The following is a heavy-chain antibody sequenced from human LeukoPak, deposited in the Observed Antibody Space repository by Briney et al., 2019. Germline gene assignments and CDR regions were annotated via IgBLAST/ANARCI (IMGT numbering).Heavy chain of an antibody. CDR2: IYYSGST. D-gene: IGHD5-18*01. Sequence: SETLSITCTVSGGSISSYYWSWIRQPPGKGLEWIGYIYYSGSTNYNPSLKSRVTISVDTSKNQFSLKLSSVTAADTAVYYCARDGDTAMVNAFDIWGQGTMVTVSS. CDR1: GGSISSYY. CDR3: ARDGDTAMVNAFDI. V-gene: IGHV4-59*01. J-gene: IGHJ3*02.